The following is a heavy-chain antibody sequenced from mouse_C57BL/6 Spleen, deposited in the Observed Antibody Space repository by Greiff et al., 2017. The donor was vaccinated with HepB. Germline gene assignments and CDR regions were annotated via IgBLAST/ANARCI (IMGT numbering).Heavy chain of an antibody. V-gene: IGHV1-53*01. Sequence: QVQLQQPGTELVKPGASVKLSCKASGYTFTSYWMHWVKQRPGQGLEWIGNINPSNGGTNSNEKFKSKATLLVDKASSTAYMQLSSLTSEDSAVYYCARSGSGYYWFAYWGQGTLVTVSA. CDR3: ARSGSGYYWFAY. CDR2: INPSNGGT. CDR1: GYTFTSYW. D-gene: IGHD2-3*01. J-gene: IGHJ3*01.